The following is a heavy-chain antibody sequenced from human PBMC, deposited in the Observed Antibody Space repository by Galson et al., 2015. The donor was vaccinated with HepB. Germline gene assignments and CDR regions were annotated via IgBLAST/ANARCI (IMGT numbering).Heavy chain of an antibody. CDR1: GFTFSSYS. V-gene: IGHV3-21*01. J-gene: IGHJ3*02. D-gene: IGHD3-22*01. Sequence: SLRLSCAASGFTFSSYSMNWVRQAPGKGLEWVSSISSSSSYICYADSVKGRFTISRDNAKNSLYLQMNSLRAEDTAVYYCARNTNYYDSSGYYYDETPIDAFDIWGQGTMVTVSS. CDR3: ARNTNYYDSSGYYYDETPIDAFDI. CDR2: ISSSSSYI.